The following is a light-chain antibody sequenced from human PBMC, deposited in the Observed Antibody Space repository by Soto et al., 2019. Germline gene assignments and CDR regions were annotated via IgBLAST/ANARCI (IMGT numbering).Light chain of an antibody. V-gene: IGLV1-40*01. J-gene: IGLJ1*01. CDR1: SSDIGAGYD. Sequence: QSVLTQPPSVSEAPGHRVTISCTGTSSDIGAGYDVHWYQQLPGAAPKLLIYSNAIRPSGVPDRFSGSKSGNTASLTISGLQTEDEADYYCCSYAGRYTYVFGTGTKVTVL. CDR2: SNA. CDR3: CSYAGRYTYV.